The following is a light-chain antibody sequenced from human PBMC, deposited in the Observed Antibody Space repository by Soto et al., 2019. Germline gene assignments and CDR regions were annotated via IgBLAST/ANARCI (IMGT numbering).Light chain of an antibody. CDR1: QSVSSN. V-gene: IGKV3-15*01. CDR2: GAS. CDR3: QQYNNWLNT. J-gene: IGKJ5*01. Sequence: EIVMTQSPATLSVSPGERATLSCRASQSVSSNLAWYQQKPGQAPRLLIYGASTRPTGIPARFSGSRSETQFTLTIRSLQSEDFAVYYCQQYNNWLNTLGEGTRLEIK.